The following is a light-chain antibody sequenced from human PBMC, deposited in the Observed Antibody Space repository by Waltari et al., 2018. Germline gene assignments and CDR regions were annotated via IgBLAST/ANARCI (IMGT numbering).Light chain of an antibody. J-gene: IGKJ1*01. Sequence: EIVLTQSPGTLSVSPGDRATLSCRASQSVSRTLAWYQQKPGQAPSLLIYGASIRATGIPDRFSGSGAGTDFSLTISRLEPEDFAVYYCQHYVTLPVTFGQGTKVEIK. CDR3: QHYVTLPVT. CDR2: GAS. CDR1: QSVSRT. V-gene: IGKV3-20*01.